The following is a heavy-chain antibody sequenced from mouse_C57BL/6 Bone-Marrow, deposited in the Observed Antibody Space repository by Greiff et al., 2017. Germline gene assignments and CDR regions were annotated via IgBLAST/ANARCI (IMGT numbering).Heavy chain of an antibody. Sequence: VQLVESGPGLVQPSQSLSITCTVSGFSLTSYGVPWVRQSPGKGLEWLGVIWSGGSTDYNAAFISRLGISKDNSKSQVFFIMNCLQADDTAIYYCAREYWDFDVWGTGTTVTVSS. V-gene: IGHV2-2*01. J-gene: IGHJ1*03. CDR3: AREYWDFDV. CDR2: IWSGGST. CDR1: GFSLTSYG.